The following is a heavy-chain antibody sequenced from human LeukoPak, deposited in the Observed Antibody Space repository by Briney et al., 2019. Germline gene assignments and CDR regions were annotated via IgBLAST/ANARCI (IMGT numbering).Heavy chain of an antibody. Sequence: GGSLRLSCAASGFTVSSNYMSWVRQAPGKGLEWVSFIYSGGSTYYADSAKGRFTISRDNSKNTLYLQMNSLRGEDTAVYYCARGWVTCGSTSCYPNYFDPWGQGTLVTVSS. J-gene: IGHJ5*02. CDR1: GFTVSSNY. CDR2: IYSGGST. CDR3: ARGWVTCGSTSCYPNYFDP. D-gene: IGHD2-2*01. V-gene: IGHV3-66*02.